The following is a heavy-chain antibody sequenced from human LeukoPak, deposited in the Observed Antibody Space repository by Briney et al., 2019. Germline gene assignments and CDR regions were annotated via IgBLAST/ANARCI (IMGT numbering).Heavy chain of an antibody. V-gene: IGHV4-34*01. J-gene: IGHJ4*02. CDR2: INHSGST. D-gene: IGHD5-18*01. Sequence: SETLSLTCAVYGGSFSGYYWSWIRQPQGKGLEWIGEINHSGSTNYNPSLKSRVTISVDTSKNQFSLKLSSVTAADTAVYYCAGGEYSYGYLGYWGQGTLVTVSS. CDR1: GGSFSGYY. CDR3: AGGEYSYGYLGY.